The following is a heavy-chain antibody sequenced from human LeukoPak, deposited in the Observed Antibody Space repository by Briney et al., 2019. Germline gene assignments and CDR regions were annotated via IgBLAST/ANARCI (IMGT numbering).Heavy chain of an antibody. J-gene: IGHJ6*02. V-gene: IGHV3-30*18. CDR2: ISYDGSNK. D-gene: IGHD5-12*01. CDR3: AKALGGYSGYDPYYYYGMDV. CDR1: GFTFSSYG. Sequence: GSLRLSCAASGFTFSSYGMHWVRQAPGKGLEWVAVISYDGSNKYYADSVKGRFTISRDNSKNTLYLQMNSLRAEDTAVYYCAKALGGYSGYDPYYYYGMDVWGQGTTVTVSS.